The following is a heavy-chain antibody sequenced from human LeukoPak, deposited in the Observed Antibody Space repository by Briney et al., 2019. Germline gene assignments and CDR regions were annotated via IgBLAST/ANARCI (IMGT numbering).Heavy chain of an antibody. CDR2: ISGSGAYT. Sequence: GGSLRLSCAASGFTFDNYAMNWVRQAPGKGLEWVLGISGSGAYTYYADSVKGRFTTSRDNSQNTLYLQLNSLRAEDTAIYYCARDTSFNYGAHAMDVWGQGTTVTVSS. J-gene: IGHJ6*02. D-gene: IGHD4/OR15-4a*01. V-gene: IGHV3-23*01. CDR1: GFTFDNYA. CDR3: ARDTSFNYGAHAMDV.